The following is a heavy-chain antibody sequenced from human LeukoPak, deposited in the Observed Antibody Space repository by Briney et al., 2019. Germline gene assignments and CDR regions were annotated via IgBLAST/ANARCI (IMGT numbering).Heavy chain of an antibody. D-gene: IGHD4-17*01. CDR2: IKPKIDGGTA. J-gene: IGHJ3*02. V-gene: IGHV3-15*01. CDR1: GFPFSNAW. Sequence: GGSLRLSCAASGFPFSNAWMRWVRQAPGKGLEWVARIKPKIDGGTADYDDPVKGRFKISRDNSKSTLSLQLNSLKTEDAAVYYCDKSVTIYSDAFAIWGQGTMVTVSS. CDR3: DKSVTIYSDAFAI.